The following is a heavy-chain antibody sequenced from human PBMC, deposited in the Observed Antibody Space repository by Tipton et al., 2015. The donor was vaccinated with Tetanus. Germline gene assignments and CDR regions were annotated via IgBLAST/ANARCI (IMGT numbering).Heavy chain of an antibody. CDR3: ARGQGLRGYYFDY. D-gene: IGHD6-25*01. CDR2: ISYDGSNK. V-gene: IGHV3-30*03. Sequence: YLRLSCVASGFTFSSYGMHWVRQAPGKGLEWVALISYDGSNKYYADSVKGRFTISRDNSKNTLYLQMNSLRREDTAVYYCARGQGLRGYYFDYWGQGTLVTVSS. J-gene: IGHJ4*02. CDR1: GFTFSSYG.